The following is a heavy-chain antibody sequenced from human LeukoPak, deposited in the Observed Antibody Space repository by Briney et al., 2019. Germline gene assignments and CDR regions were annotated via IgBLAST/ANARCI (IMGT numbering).Heavy chain of an antibody. D-gene: IGHD4-17*01. CDR3: ARFYGDYPFYYYYYYGMDV. J-gene: IGHJ6*02. V-gene: IGHV4-59*01. Sequence: SETLSLTCTVSGDSITSYHWSWIRQPPGKGPEWIGFIHYTGTTNYSPSLRSRVTISVDTSKNQFSLKLSSVTAADTAVYYCARFYGDYPFYYYYYYGMDVWGQGTTVTVSS. CDR2: IHYTGTT. CDR1: GDSITSYH.